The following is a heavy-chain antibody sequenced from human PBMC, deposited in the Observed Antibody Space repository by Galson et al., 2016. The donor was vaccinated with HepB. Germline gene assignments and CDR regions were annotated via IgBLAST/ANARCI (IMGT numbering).Heavy chain of an antibody. D-gene: IGHD3-16*01. V-gene: IGHV3-33*01. CDR3: ARAFGEAGAIDY. J-gene: IGHJ4*02. CDR1: GFTFSNSG. CDR2: IWYDGRTK. Sequence: SLRLSCAASGFTFSNSGMHWVRQAPGKWLEWVAVIWYDGRTKYYGDSVKGRFTISRDNSKNVLYLQMNSLRGEDTAVYYCARAFGEAGAIDYWGQGTLVTVSS.